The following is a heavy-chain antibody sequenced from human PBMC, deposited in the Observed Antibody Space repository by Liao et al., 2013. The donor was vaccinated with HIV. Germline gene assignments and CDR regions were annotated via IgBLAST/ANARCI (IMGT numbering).Heavy chain of an antibody. CDR3: ARVGGTYYYYYMDV. V-gene: IGHV4-39*07. J-gene: IGHJ6*03. CDR1: GGSTSSSSYY. D-gene: IGHD2-15*01. CDR2: IYYSGST. Sequence: QLQESGPGLVKPSETLSLTCTVSGGSTSSSSYYWGWIRQPPGKGLEWIGNIYYSGSTHYNPSLKRRVTISVETSTNQFFLKLRSVTAADTAVYYCARVGGTYYYYYMDVWGSGTTVTVSS.